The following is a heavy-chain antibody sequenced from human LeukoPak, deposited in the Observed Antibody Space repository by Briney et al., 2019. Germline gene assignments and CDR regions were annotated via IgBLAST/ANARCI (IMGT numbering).Heavy chain of an antibody. CDR2: ISNDGSKK. D-gene: IGHD5-18*01. CDR3: AKDRYSYAFEYSDS. V-gene: IGHV3-30*18. Sequence: GGSLRLSCAASGFTFSSYGMRWVRQAPGKGLDWVAVISNDGSKKYYADSVKGRFTISRDNSKNTLSLQVSSLRAEDTAVYYCAKDRYSYAFEYSDSWGQGTLVTVSS. J-gene: IGHJ4*02. CDR1: GFTFSSYG.